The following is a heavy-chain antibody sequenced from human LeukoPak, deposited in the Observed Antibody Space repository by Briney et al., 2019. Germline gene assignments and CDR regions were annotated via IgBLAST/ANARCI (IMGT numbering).Heavy chain of an antibody. J-gene: IGHJ4*02. Sequence: PGGSLRLSCAASGFTFSSYAMSWVRQAPGKGLEWVSTVSVSGGSTYYADSVKGRFTISRDNSKNTLYLQLNSLRAEDTALYYCAKDSTGSNDYWGPGTQVTVSS. V-gene: IGHV3-23*01. D-gene: IGHD2-8*02. CDR1: GFTFSSYA. CDR3: AKDSTGSNDY. CDR2: VSVSGGST.